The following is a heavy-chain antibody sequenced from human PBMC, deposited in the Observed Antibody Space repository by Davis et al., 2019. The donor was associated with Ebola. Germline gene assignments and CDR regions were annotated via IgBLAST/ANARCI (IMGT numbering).Heavy chain of an antibody. J-gene: IGHJ3*02. CDR2: IYPGDSDT. Sequence: GGSLRLSCKGSGYSFTSYWIGWVRQMPGKGLEWMGIIYPGDSDTRYSPSFQGQVTISADKSISTAYVQWSSLKASDTAMYYCARRGYYYDSSGYYSGAFDIWGQGTMVTVSS. CDR3: ARRGYYYDSSGYYSGAFDI. V-gene: IGHV5-51*01. CDR1: GYSFTSYW. D-gene: IGHD3-22*01.